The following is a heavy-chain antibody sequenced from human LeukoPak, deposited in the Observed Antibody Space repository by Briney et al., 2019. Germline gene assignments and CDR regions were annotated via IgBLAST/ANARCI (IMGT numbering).Heavy chain of an antibody. CDR3: AREAAADANWFDP. D-gene: IGHD6-13*01. CDR1: GGTFSSYA. V-gene: IGHV1-69*05. J-gene: IGHJ5*02. Sequence: PVKVSCKASGGTFSSYAISWVRQAPGQGLEWMGRIIPIFGTANYAQKFQGRATITTDESTSTAYMELSSLRSEDTAVYYCAREAAADANWFDPWGQGTLVTVSS. CDR2: IIPIFGTA.